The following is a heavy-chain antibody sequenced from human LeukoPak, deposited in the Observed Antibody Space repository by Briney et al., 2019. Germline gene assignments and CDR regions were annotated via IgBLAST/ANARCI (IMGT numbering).Heavy chain of an antibody. V-gene: IGHV3-23*01. CDR2: ISNDGGGT. CDR3: AKGSSGYFFDL. D-gene: IGHD3-22*01. Sequence: GGSLRLSCAASGFFFNNYGLVWVRQAPGKGLEWVSAISNDGGGTTYADFVKGRFSVSRDNSKNTLFLQMNSLRAEDTALYYCAKGSSGYFFDLWGQGTLVTISS. J-gene: IGHJ4*02. CDR1: GFFFNNYG.